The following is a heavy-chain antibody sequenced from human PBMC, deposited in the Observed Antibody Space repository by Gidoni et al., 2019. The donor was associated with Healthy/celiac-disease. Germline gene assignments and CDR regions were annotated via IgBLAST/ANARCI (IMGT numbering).Heavy chain of an antibody. CDR2: VNSHGDNT. CDR1: GFTFSGYA. Sequence: VQLVESGGCLVQPGGSLRLSCSAPGFTFSGYAMHWVRQAPGKCLQFVAAVNSHGDNTFYADFAKGRFTISRDNSKNTLYLQMSSLRPXXTAVYYCVKDRVGSIPYYVDVWGKGTTXXVSS. J-gene: IGHJ6*03. V-gene: IGHV3-64D*06. D-gene: IGHD3-10*01. CDR3: VKDRVGSIPYYVDV.